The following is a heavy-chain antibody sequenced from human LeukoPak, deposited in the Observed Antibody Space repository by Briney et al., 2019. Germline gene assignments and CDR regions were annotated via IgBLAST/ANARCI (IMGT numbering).Heavy chain of an antibody. D-gene: IGHD3-22*01. CDR3: AKEGPTYYYDSSGYGEFDY. CDR2: ISGSGGST. J-gene: IGHJ4*02. CDR1: GFTFSSYA. Sequence: PGGSLRLSRAASGFTFSSYAMSWVRQAPGKGLEWVSAISGSGGSTYYADSVKGRFTISRDNSKNTLYLQMNSLRAEDTAVYYCAKEGPTYYYDSSGYGEFDYWGQGTLVTVSS. V-gene: IGHV3-23*01.